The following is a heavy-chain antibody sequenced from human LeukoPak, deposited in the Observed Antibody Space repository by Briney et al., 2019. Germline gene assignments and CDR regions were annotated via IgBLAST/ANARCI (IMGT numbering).Heavy chain of an antibody. Sequence: SETLSLTCTVSGGSISSYYWSWIRQPAGKGLEWIGRIYTSGSTNYNPSLKSRVTMSVDTSKNQFPLKLSSVTAADTAVYYCARVAAAAPPPYYYYYYMDVWGKGTTVTVSS. V-gene: IGHV4-4*07. D-gene: IGHD6-13*01. CDR3: ARVAAAAPPPYYYYYYMDV. J-gene: IGHJ6*03. CDR1: GGSISSYY. CDR2: IYTSGST.